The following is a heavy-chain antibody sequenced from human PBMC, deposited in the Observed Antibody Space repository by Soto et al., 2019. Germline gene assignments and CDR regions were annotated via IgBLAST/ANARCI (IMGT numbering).Heavy chain of an antibody. V-gene: IGHV1-18*01. Sequence: GASVKVSCKASGYTFTSYGISWVRQAPGQGLEWMGWISAYNGNTNYAQKLQGRVTMTRDTSTSTVYMELSSLRSEDTAVYYCARAIPHFDYWGQGTLVTVSS. CDR2: ISAYNGNT. D-gene: IGHD2-21*01. CDR3: ARAIPHFDY. CDR1: GYTFTSYG. J-gene: IGHJ4*02.